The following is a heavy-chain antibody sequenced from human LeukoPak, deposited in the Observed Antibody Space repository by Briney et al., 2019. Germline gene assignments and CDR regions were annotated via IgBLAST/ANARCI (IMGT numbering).Heavy chain of an antibody. CDR1: GFTCSNVW. Sequence: GGSLRLSCAASGFTCSNVWMSWVRQAPGKGLEWVGRIKSETVGGTTDYAAPVKGRFTISRDDSKSTLYLQLNSLKTEDTALYYCTTDIVRYSANYYDHWGQGTLVTVSS. D-gene: IGHD1-26*01. CDR3: TTDIVRYSANYYDH. J-gene: IGHJ4*02. V-gene: IGHV3-15*01. CDR2: IKSETVGGTT.